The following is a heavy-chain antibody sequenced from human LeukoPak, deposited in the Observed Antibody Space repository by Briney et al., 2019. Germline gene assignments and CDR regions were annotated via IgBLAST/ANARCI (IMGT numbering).Heavy chain of an antibody. D-gene: IGHD3-10*01. Sequence: ASVKVSCKASGGTFSSYAISWVRQAPGQGLEWMGWISAYNGNTNYAQKLQGRVTMTTDTSTSTAYMELRSLRSDDTAVYYCARARITMVRGATDWFDPWGQGTLVTVSS. CDR2: ISAYNGNT. CDR1: GGTFSSYA. CDR3: ARARITMVRGATDWFDP. V-gene: IGHV1-18*01. J-gene: IGHJ5*02.